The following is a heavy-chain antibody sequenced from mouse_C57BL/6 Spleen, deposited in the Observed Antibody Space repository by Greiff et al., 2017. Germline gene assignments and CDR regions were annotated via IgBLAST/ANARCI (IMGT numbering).Heavy chain of an antibody. CDR2: IYYSGTI. D-gene: IGHD1-2*01. V-gene: IGHV3-5*01. J-gene: IGHJ4*01. CDR3: ARDSARRAMDY. Sequence: EVKLQESGPGLVKPSQTVFLTCTVTGISITTGNYRWSWIRQFPGNKLEWIGYIYYSGTITYNPSLTSRTTITRDTPKNQFFLEMNSLTAEDTATYYRARDSARRAMDYWGQGTSVTVSS. CDR1: GISITTGNYR.